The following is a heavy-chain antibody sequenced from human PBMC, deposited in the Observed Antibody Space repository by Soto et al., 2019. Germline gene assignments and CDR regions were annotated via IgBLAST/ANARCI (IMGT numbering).Heavy chain of an antibody. CDR1: GGSISSSSYY. Sequence: SETLSLTCTVSGGSISSSSYYWGWIRQPPGKGLEWIGSIYYSGSTYYSPSLKSRVTISVDTSKNQFSLKLSSVTAADTAVYYCARLEIVVVTAQYFDYWGQGTLVTVSS. CDR3: ARLEIVVVTAQYFDY. D-gene: IGHD2-21*02. CDR2: IYYSGST. J-gene: IGHJ4*02. V-gene: IGHV4-39*01.